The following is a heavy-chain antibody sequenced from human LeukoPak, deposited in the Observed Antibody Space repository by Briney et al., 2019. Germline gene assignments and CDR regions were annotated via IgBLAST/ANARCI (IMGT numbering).Heavy chain of an antibody. Sequence: GASVQVSCKASGYTFTAFGINWVRQAPGQGLEWMGWISTNTGNPTYAQGFTGRFVFSLDTSVSTAYLQISSLKAEDTAIYYCARVSPNTVTAFGFWGQGTLVTVSS. CDR2: ISTNTGNP. D-gene: IGHD4-17*01. CDR3: ARVSPNTVTAFGF. J-gene: IGHJ4*02. V-gene: IGHV7-4-1*02. CDR1: GYTFTAFG.